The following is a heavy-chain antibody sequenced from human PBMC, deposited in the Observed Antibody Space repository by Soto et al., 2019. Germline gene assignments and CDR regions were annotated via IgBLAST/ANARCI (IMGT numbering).Heavy chain of an antibody. Sequence: EVQLVESGGSLVKPGGSLRLSCAASGFTFSNAWMSWVRQAPGKGLEWVGRIKTDGGTTDYAAPVKGRFSMSRDDSKNTVYLQMNSLKTEDTAVYYCTTAPDYWGQGTLVTVSS. CDR2: IKTDGGTT. V-gene: IGHV3-15*01. CDR3: TTAPDY. J-gene: IGHJ4*02. CDR1: GFTFSNAW.